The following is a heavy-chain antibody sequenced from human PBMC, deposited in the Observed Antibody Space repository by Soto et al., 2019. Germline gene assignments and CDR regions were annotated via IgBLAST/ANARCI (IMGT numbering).Heavy chain of an antibody. D-gene: IGHD2-8*01. J-gene: IGHJ3*02. CDR3: ARTLGLMVFNDAFDI. V-gene: IGHV3-21*01. Sequence: PGGSLRLSCAASGFTFSSYSMNWVRQAPGKGLEWVSSISSSSSYIYYADSVKGRFTISRDNAKNSLYLQMNSLRAEDTAVYYCARTLGLMVFNDAFDIWGQGTMVTVSS. CDR2: ISSSSSYI. CDR1: GFTFSSYS.